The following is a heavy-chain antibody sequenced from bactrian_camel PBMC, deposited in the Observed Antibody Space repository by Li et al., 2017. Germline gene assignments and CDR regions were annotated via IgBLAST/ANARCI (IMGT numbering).Heavy chain of an antibody. CDR1: GFTFDDSD. CDR3: ALGTSTLPTMDGAT. V-gene: IGHV3S63*01. CDR2: RHSNGST. J-gene: IGHJ4*01. Sequence: HVQLVESGGDSVQAGGSLKLSCTASGFTFDDSDVGWYRQAPGNECELVSFRHSNGSTYYADSVKGRFTISRDNAKNTLFLQLNSLKTEDTAMYYCALGTSTLPTMDGATRGQGTQVTVS. D-gene: IGHD4*01.